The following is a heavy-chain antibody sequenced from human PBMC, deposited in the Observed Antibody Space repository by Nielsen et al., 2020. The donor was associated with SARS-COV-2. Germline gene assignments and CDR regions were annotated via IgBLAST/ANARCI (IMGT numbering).Heavy chain of an antibody. J-gene: IGHJ6*02. Sequence: GGSLRLSCAASGFTFDDYAMHWVRQAPGKGLEWVSGISWNSGSIGYADSVKGRFTISRDNAKNSLYLQMNSLRAEDTALYYCAADYGDYYYGMDVWGQGTTVTVSS. CDR2: ISWNSGSI. D-gene: IGHD4-17*01. CDR3: AADYGDYYYGMDV. V-gene: IGHV3-9*01. CDR1: GFTFDDYA.